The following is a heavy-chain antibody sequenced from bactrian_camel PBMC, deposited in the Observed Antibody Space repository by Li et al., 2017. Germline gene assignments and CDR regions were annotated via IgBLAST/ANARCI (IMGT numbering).Heavy chain of an antibody. J-gene: IGHJ4*01. CDR1: GFADSRYC. V-gene: IGHV3S6*01. CDR3: QRWEGYAKTDARNR. D-gene: IGHD1*01. CDR2: NFNRLSVNKS. Sequence: HVQLVESGGGSVQAGGSLKLSCAYSGFADSRYCMAWFRQAPGKEREGVAANFNRLSVNKSFYGDSVKGRFTISRDNAKSTLYLELNNLRTEDTAMYYCQRWEGYAKTDARNRRGQGTQVTVS.